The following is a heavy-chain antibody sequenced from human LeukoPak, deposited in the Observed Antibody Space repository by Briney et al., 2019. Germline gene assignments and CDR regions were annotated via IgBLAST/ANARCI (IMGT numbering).Heavy chain of an antibody. CDR1: GGSISSYY. J-gene: IGHJ4*02. CDR2: INHSGST. V-gene: IGHV4-34*01. CDR3: ASDWGYFDY. D-gene: IGHD7-27*01. Sequence: SETLSLTCTVSGGSISSYYWSWIRQPPGKGLEWIGEINHSGSTNYNPSLKSRVTISVDTSKNQFSLKLSSVTAADTAVYYCASDWGYFDYWGQGTLVTVSS.